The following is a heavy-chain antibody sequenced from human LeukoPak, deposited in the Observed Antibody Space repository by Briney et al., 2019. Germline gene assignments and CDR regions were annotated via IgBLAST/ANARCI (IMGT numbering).Heavy chain of an antibody. V-gene: IGHV1-2*02. CDR1: GGTFSSYA. CDR2: INPNSGGT. CDR3: ARRYSIFGVVSLDY. Sequence: ASVKVSCKASGGTFSSYAISWVRQAPGQGLERMGWINPNSGGTNYAQKFQGRVNMTRDTSISTAYMELSRLRSDDTAVYYCARRYSIFGVVSLDYWGQGTLVTVSS. J-gene: IGHJ4*02. D-gene: IGHD3-3*01.